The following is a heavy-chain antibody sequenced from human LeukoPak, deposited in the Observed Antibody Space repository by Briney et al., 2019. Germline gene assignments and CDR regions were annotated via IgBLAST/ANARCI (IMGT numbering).Heavy chain of an antibody. V-gene: IGHV3-7*01. Sequence: GGSLRLSCAASGFTFSDYWMTWVREAPGNGLEWVTNIFRDVSEIHYLDSVKCRFTISRDKAKRSLCLQMNNLRAEDTAVYYCARDEDVAIGSGWCEVFEIWGRGTLVTVSS. CDR2: IFRDVSEI. CDR3: ARDEDVAIGSGWCEVFEI. CDR1: GFTFSDYW. D-gene: IGHD6-19*01. J-gene: IGHJ3*02.